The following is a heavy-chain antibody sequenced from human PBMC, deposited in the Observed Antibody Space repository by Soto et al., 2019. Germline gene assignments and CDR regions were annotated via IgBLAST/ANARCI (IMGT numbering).Heavy chain of an antibody. CDR2: VSPPFRTS. V-gene: IGHV1-69*01. Sequence: QVQLVQSGAEVKKPGSSVKVSCKTSGVSFNNNGIGWVRQAPGHGLEWMGGVSPPFRTSNYARKFRGRTSITADESTGTVNMELSSLTSEDTAQYYCARVLYYGSGSYSPYGMDVWGQGTTVTVSS. CDR3: ARVLYYGSGSYSPYGMDV. CDR1: GVSFNNNG. J-gene: IGHJ6*02. D-gene: IGHD3-10*01.